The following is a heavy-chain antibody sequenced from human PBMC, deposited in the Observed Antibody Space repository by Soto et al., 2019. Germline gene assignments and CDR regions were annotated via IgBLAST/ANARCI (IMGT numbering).Heavy chain of an antibody. J-gene: IGHJ4*02. Sequence: GSLRLSCAASGFTFRSYGMHWVRQAPGKGLDWVAIISYDGSSEYYADSVRGRFTISRDNSRNTLYLQMNSLRAEDTAVYYCAEDRAVLTTMTHYFDSWGQGTLVTVSS. CDR2: ISYDGSSE. CDR3: AEDRAVLTTMTHYFDS. CDR1: GFTFRSYG. D-gene: IGHD4-17*01. V-gene: IGHV3-30*18.